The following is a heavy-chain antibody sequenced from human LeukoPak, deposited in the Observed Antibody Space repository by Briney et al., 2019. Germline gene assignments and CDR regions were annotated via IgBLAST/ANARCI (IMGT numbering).Heavy chain of an antibody. Sequence: GGSLRLSCAASGFTFSSYGMHWVRQAPGKGLEWVAFIRYDGSNKYYADSVKGRFTISRDNSKNTLYLQMNSLRAEDTAVCYCAKDRGLVGATPLLSPFDYWGQGTLVTVSS. CDR2: IRYDGSNK. D-gene: IGHD1-26*01. J-gene: IGHJ4*02. CDR1: GFTFSSYG. CDR3: AKDRGLVGATPLLSPFDY. V-gene: IGHV3-30*02.